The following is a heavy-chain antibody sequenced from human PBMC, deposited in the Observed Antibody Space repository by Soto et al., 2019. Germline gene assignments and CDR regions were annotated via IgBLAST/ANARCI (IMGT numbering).Heavy chain of an antibody. CDR2: ITVSGGAT. J-gene: IGHJ6*03. V-gene: IGHV3-23*01. CDR3: ARVLIGCCSSSTAEDYYYYMDV. Sequence: EVQLLESGGGLVQPGGSLRLSCAVSGFTFSNHAMSWVRQAPGIGLEWLSSITVSGGATYYADSVKGRFTISRDDSKNMLYLQVNSLRADDTALYYCARVLIGCCSSSTAEDYYYYMDVWGKGTTVTVSS. D-gene: IGHD2-2*01. CDR1: GFTFSNHA.